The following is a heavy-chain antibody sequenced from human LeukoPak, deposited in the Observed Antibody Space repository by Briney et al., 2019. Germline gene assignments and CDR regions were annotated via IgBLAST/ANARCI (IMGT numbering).Heavy chain of an antibody. CDR3: ARATFYSSSWTIDY. CDR2: IWYDGSNK. D-gene: IGHD6-13*01. CDR1: GFTFSSYG. Sequence: PGGSLRLSCAASGFTFSSYGMHWVRQAPGKGLEWVAVIWYDGSNKYYADSVKGRFTISRDNSKKTLYLQMNSLRAEDTAVYYCARATFYSSSWTIDYWGQGTLVTVSS. V-gene: IGHV3-33*01. J-gene: IGHJ4*02.